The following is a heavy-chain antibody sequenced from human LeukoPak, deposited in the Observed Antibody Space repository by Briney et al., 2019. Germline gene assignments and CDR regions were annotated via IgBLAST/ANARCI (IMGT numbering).Heavy chain of an antibody. J-gene: IGHJ3*02. CDR1: GFTFSDYY. CDR2: ITNSGGGT. CDR3: ARALNDAFDI. Sequence: GGSLRLSXAASGFTFSDYYMGWVRRAPGKGLEWVSYITNSGGGTYYPDSVKGRFTISRDNAKKSLYLQVSSLRAEGTAVYYCARALNDAFDIWGQRTMVTVSS. V-gene: IGHV3-11*04.